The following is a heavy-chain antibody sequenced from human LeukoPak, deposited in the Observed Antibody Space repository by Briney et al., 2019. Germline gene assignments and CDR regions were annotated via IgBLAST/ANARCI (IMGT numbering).Heavy chain of an antibody. D-gene: IGHD6-13*01. Sequence: PSETLSLTCTVSGGSMSSYYWSWIRQPPGKGLEWIGYIYYSGSINYNPSLKSRVTISVDTSKNQFSLKLSSVTAADTAVYYCARRSRIAAAGTNAWYFDLWGRGTLVTVSS. CDR3: ARRSRIAAAGTNAWYFDL. V-gene: IGHV4-59*08. CDR2: IYYSGSI. J-gene: IGHJ2*01. CDR1: GGSMSSYY.